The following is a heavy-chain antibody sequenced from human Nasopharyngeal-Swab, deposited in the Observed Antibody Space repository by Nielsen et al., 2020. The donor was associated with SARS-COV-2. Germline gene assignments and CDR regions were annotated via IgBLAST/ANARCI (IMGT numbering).Heavy chain of an antibody. J-gene: IGHJ6*02. CDR2: IKQDGSEK. V-gene: IGHV3-7*01. D-gene: IGHD2-15*01. CDR1: GFTFSSYW. Sequence: LSLTCAASGFTFSSYWMSWVRQAPGKGLEWVANIKQDGSEKYYVDSVKGRFTISRDNAKNSLYLQMNSLRAEDTAVYYCARGLHCSGGSCYSYGMDVWGQGTTVTVSS. CDR3: ARGLHCSGGSCYSYGMDV.